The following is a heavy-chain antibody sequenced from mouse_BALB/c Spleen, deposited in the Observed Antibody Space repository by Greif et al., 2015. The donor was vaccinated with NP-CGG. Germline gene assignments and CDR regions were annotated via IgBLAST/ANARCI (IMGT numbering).Heavy chain of an antibody. CDR2: INPSNGGT. Sequence: VQLQQSGAELVKPGASVKLSCKASGYTFTSYYMYWVKQRPGQGLEWIGEINPSNGGTNFNEKFKSKATLTVDKSSSTAYMQLSSLTSEDSAVYYCTTYYYGFLAYWGQGTLVTVSA. D-gene: IGHD1-2*01. V-gene: IGHV1S81*02. CDR1: GYTFTSYY. J-gene: IGHJ3*01. CDR3: TTYYYGFLAY.